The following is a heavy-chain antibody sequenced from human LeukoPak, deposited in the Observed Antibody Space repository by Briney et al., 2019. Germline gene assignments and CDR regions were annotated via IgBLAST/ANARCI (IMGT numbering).Heavy chain of an antibody. J-gene: IGHJ4*02. CDR1: GGSIRSHY. CDR2: IYYSGST. Sequence: SETLSLTCTVSGGSIRSHYWSWIRQPPGKGLEWIGYIYYSGSTNYNPSLKSRVTISIDTSKNQFSLKLSSVTAADTAVYYCACEGDSSSSGLLGAFDYWGQGTLITVSS. D-gene: IGHD6-6*01. CDR3: ACEGDSSSSGLLGAFDY. V-gene: IGHV4-59*11.